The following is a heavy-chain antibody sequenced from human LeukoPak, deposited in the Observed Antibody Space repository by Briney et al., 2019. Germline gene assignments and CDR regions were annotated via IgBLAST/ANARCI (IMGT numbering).Heavy chain of an antibody. CDR3: ASNSRIAAAAYFDY. D-gene: IGHD6-13*01. J-gene: IGHJ4*02. V-gene: IGHV4-4*02. CDR1: GGSISSSNW. CDR2: IYHSGST. Sequence: SGTLSLTCAVSGGSISSSNWWSWVRQPPGKGLEWIGEIYHSGSTNYNPSLKSRVTISVDKSKNQFSLKLSSVTAADTAVYYCASNSRIAAAAYFDYWGQGTLVTVSS.